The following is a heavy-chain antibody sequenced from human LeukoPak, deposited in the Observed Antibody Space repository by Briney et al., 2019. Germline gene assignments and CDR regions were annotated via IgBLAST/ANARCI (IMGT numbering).Heavy chain of an antibody. J-gene: IGHJ6*03. CDR3: ARDRSLRSSSWYHYYYYMDV. Sequence: ASVKVSCKASGYSFTSYGISWVRQAPGQGLEWMGWISTYNGNTNYAQKVQGRVTMTTDTSTSTAYMELRSLRSDDTAVYYCARDRSLRSSSWYHYYYYMDVWGKGTTVTISS. CDR1: GYSFTSYG. CDR2: ISTYNGNT. D-gene: IGHD6-13*01. V-gene: IGHV1-18*01.